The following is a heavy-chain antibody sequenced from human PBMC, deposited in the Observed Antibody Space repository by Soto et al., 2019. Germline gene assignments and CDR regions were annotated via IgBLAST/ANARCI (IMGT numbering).Heavy chain of an antibody. CDR3: ARENTMVRGVMGHYYYMDV. V-gene: IGHV3-21*01. D-gene: IGHD3-10*01. CDR2: ISSSSSYI. J-gene: IGHJ6*03. CDR1: GFTFSSYS. Sequence: AGGSLRLSCAASGFTFSSYSMNWVHQAPGKGLEWVSSISSSSSYIYYADSVKGRFTISRDNAKNSLYLQMNSLRAEDTAVYYCARENTMVRGVMGHYYYMDVWGKGTTVTV.